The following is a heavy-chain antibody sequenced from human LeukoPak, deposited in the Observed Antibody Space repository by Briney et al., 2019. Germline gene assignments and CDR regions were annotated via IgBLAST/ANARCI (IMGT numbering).Heavy chain of an antibody. CDR2: ISSSSYI. Sequence: PGGFLRLSCAASGFTFSSYSMNWVRQAPGKGLEWVSSISSSSYIYYADSVKGRFTISRDNSKNTLYLQMNSLRAEDTAVYYCANWQHYVGIRPGSRDAFDIWGQGTMVTVSS. CDR1: GFTFSSYS. V-gene: IGHV3-21*04. D-gene: IGHD4-17*01. J-gene: IGHJ3*02. CDR3: ANWQHYVGIRPGSRDAFDI.